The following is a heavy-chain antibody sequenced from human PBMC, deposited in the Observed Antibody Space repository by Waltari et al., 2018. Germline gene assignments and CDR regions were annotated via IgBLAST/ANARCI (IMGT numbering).Heavy chain of an antibody. CDR2: IYYSERT. Sequence: QLQLQESGPGLVKPSETLSLTCTVSGGSISSRSYYWGWIRQPPGKGLEWIGSIYYSERTYYNASLKSRVTLSLDTSKNQFSLKLSSVTAADTAVYYCAFDSSGYYYVWGYWGQGTLVTVSS. V-gene: IGHV4-39*01. CDR3: AFDSSGYYYVWGY. CDR1: GGSISSRSYY. D-gene: IGHD3-22*01. J-gene: IGHJ4*02.